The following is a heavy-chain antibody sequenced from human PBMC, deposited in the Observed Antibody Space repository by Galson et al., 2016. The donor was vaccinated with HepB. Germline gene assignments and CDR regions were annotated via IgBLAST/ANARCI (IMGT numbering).Heavy chain of an antibody. V-gene: IGHV3-53*01. Sequence: SLRLSCAASGFTVSSNYMSWVRQAPGKGLEWGSVIYSGGGTYYADSVKGRFTISRDNSKNTLYLQMNSLRAEDTAMYYCARDLPLLGWGQGTLVTVSS. J-gene: IGHJ4*02. CDR3: ARDLPLLG. D-gene: IGHD2-15*01. CDR1: GFTVSSNY. CDR2: IYSGGGT.